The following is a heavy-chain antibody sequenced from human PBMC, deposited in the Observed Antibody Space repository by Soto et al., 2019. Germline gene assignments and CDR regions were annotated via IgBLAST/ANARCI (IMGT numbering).Heavy chain of an antibody. CDR1: GYTFTTYY. CDR2: INPSDGST. V-gene: IGHV1-46*01. D-gene: IGHD1-1*01. Sequence: QVQLVQSGAEVKKPGASVKVSCKASGYTFTTYYMHWVRQAPGQGLEWMGRINPSDGSTNYAQKFQGRVTVTRDTSTSTVYMELSSLRSEDTAVYYCAGDRGSNGKNCFDPWGQGTLVTVSS. CDR3: AGDRGSNGKNCFDP. J-gene: IGHJ5*02.